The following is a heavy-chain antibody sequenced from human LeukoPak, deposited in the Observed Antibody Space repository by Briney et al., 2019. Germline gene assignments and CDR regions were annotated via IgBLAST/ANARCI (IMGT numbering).Heavy chain of an antibody. Sequence: SQTLSLTCTVSGGSISSGSYYWSWIRQPAGKGLEWIGRIYTSGSTNYNPSLKSRVTISVDTSKNQFSLKLSSVTAADTAVYYCARDRITMVRGVIKGSGMDVWGKGTTVTISS. V-gene: IGHV4-61*02. J-gene: IGHJ6*04. CDR2: IYTSGST. CDR3: ARDRITMVRGVIKGSGMDV. D-gene: IGHD3-10*01. CDR1: GGSISSGSYY.